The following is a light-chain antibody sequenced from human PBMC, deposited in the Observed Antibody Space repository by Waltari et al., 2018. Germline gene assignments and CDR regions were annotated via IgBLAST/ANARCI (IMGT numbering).Light chain of an antibody. V-gene: IGLV2-23*02. CDR1: SSDVGRYNL. CDR2: EVP. J-gene: IGLJ2*01. Sequence: QSALTQPASVSGSPGQSITLSCTGTSSDVGRYNLVAWYQQHPGKAPKLVIYEVPVRPPEVSSRFSGSKSGNTASLTISGLQAEDEADYYCCSYDGGKSLLFGGGTKLTVL. CDR3: CSYDGGKSLL.